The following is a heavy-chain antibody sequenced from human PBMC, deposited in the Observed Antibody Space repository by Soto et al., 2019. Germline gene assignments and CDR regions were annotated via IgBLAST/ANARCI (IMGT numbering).Heavy chain of an antibody. Sequence: PSETLSLTCIVSGGSISSSSYYWGWIRQPPGKGLEWIGSIYYSGSTKYNPSLRSRVTISVDTSKNQFSLKLTSVTAADTAVYYCARSGSGSGWLGGQGTLVTVSS. CDR2: IYYSGST. CDR1: GGSISSSSYY. V-gene: IGHV4-39*07. D-gene: IGHD6-19*01. J-gene: IGHJ4*02. CDR3: ARSGSGSGWL.